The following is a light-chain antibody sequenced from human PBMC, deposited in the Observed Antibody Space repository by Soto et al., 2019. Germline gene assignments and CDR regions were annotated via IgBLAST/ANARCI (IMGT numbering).Light chain of an antibody. J-gene: IGKJ1*01. CDR3: QQYFSYPWT. CDR2: AAS. V-gene: IGKV1-8*01. CDR1: QGISSY. Sequence: AIRMTQSPSSLSASTGDRVTITCRASQGISSYLAWYQQKPGKAPKLLIYAASTLQSGVPSRFSGSGSGTVFTLTIGFLQSGELSTVYGQQYFSYPWTFGHGTKVEIK.